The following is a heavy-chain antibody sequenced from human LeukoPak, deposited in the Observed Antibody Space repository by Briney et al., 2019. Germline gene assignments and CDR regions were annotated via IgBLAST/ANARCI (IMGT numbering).Heavy chain of an antibody. D-gene: IGHD2-2*02. J-gene: IGHJ4*02. Sequence: GGSLRLSCTAPRFTFGDYAMSWFRQAPGEGLEWVGFIRTKAHGETTEYAASVKGRFTISRDDSKSIAYLQMNSLKTEDTAVYYCSREAVDCSGTSCFTRSYDYWGQGTLVTVSS. CDR1: RFTFGDYA. CDR2: IRTKAHGETT. CDR3: SREAVDCSGTSCFTRSYDY. V-gene: IGHV3-49*03.